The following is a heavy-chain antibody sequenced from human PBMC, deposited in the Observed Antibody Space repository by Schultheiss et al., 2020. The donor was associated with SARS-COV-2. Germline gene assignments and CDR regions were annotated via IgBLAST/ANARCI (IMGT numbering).Heavy chain of an antibody. J-gene: IGHJ4*02. CDR3: ARRWGSTSYPFDY. CDR2: IYYSGST. D-gene: IGHD2-2*01. CDR1: GGSISSYY. V-gene: IGHV4-39*01. Sequence: SDTLSLTCTVSGGSISSYYWGWIRQPPGKGLEWIGSIYYSGSTYYNPSLKSRVTISVDTSKNQFSLKLSSVTAADTAVYYCARRWGSTSYPFDYWGQGTLVTVSS.